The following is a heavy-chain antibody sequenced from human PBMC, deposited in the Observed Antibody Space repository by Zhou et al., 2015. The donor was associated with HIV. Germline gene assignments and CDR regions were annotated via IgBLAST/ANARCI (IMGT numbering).Heavy chain of an antibody. V-gene: IGHV1-18*01. CDR2: ISAYNGNT. CDR3: ARDRMETAVGYYNHYYGMDV. Sequence: QVQLVQSGDEVKRPGASVKVSCKASGYTFSSYGISWVRQAPGQGLEWMGWISAYNGNTNYAQKLQGRVTMTTDTSTRTAYMELRSLRSDDTAVYYCARDRMETAVGYYNHYYGMDVWGQGTTVTVSS. J-gene: IGHJ6*02. D-gene: IGHD2-21*02. CDR1: GYTFSSYG.